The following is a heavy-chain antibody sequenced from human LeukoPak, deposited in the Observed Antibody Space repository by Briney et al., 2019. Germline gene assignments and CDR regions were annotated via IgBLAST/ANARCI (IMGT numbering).Heavy chain of an antibody. J-gene: IGHJ6*03. CDR3: AKDSGYCSGGSCSHYYYYYMDV. CDR1: GFTFSNYW. V-gene: IGHV3-7*01. CDR2: IKQDESEK. Sequence: GGSLRLSCAASGFTFSNYWMSWVRQAPGKGLEWVANIKQDESEKYYVDSVKGRFTISRDNAKNSLYLQMNSLRAEDTAVYYCAKDSGYCSGGSCSHYYYYYMDVWGKGTTVTVSS. D-gene: IGHD2-15*01.